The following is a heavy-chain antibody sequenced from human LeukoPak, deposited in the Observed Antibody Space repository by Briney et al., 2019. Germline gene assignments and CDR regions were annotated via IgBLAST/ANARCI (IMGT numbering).Heavy chain of an antibody. CDR2: IIPIFGTA. CDR1: GGTFSSYA. Sequence: GASVKVSCKASGGTFSSYAISWVRQAPGQGLEWMGGIIPIFGTANYAQEFQGRVTITADESTSTAYMELSSLRSEDTAVYYCASNGGYSYVAFDIWGQGTMVTVSS. J-gene: IGHJ3*02. V-gene: IGHV1-69*13. CDR3: ASNGGYSYVAFDI. D-gene: IGHD5-18*01.